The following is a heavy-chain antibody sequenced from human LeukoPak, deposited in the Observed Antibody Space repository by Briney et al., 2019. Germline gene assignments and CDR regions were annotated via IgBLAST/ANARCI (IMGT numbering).Heavy chain of an antibody. Sequence: PGRSLRLSCVTSGFTFSSYGMHWVRQVPGKGLEWVAVISYDAESDYHVDSVKGRFTISRDNSKNTLYLQMNSLRADDTAVYYCAKGSKALLFTRDYYMDVWGKGTTVTISS. CDR2: ISYDAESD. V-gene: IGHV3-30*18. CDR1: GFTFSSYG. CDR3: AKGSKALLFTRDYYMDV. J-gene: IGHJ6*03. D-gene: IGHD2/OR15-2a*01.